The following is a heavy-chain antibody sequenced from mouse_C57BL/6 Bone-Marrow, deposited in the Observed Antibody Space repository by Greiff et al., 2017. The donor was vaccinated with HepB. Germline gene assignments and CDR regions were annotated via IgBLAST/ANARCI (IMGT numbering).Heavy chain of an antibody. D-gene: IGHD2-4*01. V-gene: IGHV1-61*01. CDR2: IYPSDSET. CDR3: AREGYDYDLYWYFDV. J-gene: IGHJ1*03. CDR1: GYTFTSYW. Sequence: QVQLQQPGAELVRPGSSVKLSCKASGYTFTSYWMDWVKQRPGQGLEWIGNIYPSDSETHYNQKFKDKATLSVDKSSSTAYMQLSSLTSEDSAVYYCAREGYDYDLYWYFDVWGTGTTVTASS.